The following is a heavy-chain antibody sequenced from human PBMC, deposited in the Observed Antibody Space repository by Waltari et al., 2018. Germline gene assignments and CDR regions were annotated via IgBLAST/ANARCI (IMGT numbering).Heavy chain of an antibody. CDR1: GGSISSSNS. CDR3: ARVYSNYVY. V-gene: IGHV4-4*02. Sequence: QVQLQESGPGLVKPTGTLSLTCAVSGGSISSSNSWSWVRQPPGKGLEWIGKIYHRGSTNYNPTLKGRVTISVDKSKNQFSLKLSSVTAADTAVYYCARVYSNYVYWGQGTLVTVSS. CDR2: IYHRGST. D-gene: IGHD4-4*01. J-gene: IGHJ4*02.